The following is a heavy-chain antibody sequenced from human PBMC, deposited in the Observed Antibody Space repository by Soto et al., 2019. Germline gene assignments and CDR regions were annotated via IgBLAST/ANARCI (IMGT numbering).Heavy chain of an antibody. J-gene: IGHJ3*02. CDR1: GGSISSYY. Sequence: KASETLSLTCTVYGGSISSYYWSWIRQPPGKGLEWIGYIYYSGSTNYNPSLKSRVTISVDTSKNQFSLKLSSVTAADTAVYYCARDLGGEYCGGDCYWENAFDIWGQGTMVTVSS. CDR3: ARDLGGEYCGGDCYWENAFDI. CDR2: IYYSGST. V-gene: IGHV4-59*01. D-gene: IGHD2-21*02.